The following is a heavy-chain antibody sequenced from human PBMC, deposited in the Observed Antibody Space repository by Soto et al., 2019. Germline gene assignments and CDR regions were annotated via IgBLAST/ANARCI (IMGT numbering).Heavy chain of an antibody. Sequence: QVQLVESGGGLVKPGGSLRLACTVSGFSLNDYYMSWIRQAPGKGLEWVSYISTSGSTIYYSDSVKGRFTISRDKSKNSLWRQRNSMRAEDTAVYYCARDPLGDIAYRVALWGQGALVTVSS. CDR3: ARDPLGDIAYRVAL. D-gene: IGHD5-12*01. CDR2: ISTSGSTI. CDR1: GFSLNDYY. V-gene: IGHV3-11*01. J-gene: IGHJ4*02.